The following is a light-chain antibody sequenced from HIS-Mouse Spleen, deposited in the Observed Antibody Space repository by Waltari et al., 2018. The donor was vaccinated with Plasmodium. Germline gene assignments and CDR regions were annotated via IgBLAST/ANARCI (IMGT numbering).Light chain of an antibody. CDR3: QQANSFPPSIT. J-gene: IGKJ5*01. V-gene: IGKV1-27*01. CDR1: QGISNY. Sequence: DIQMTQSPSSLSASVGDRVTITCRASQGISNYLAWYQQKPGKVPKLLIYAASTLQSGVPSRFSGSGAGTDFTLTISSLQPEDVATYYCQQANSFPPSITFGQGTRLEIK. CDR2: AAS.